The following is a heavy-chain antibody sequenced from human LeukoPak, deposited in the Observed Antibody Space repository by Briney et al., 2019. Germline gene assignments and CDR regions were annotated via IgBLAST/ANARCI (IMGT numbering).Heavy chain of an antibody. V-gene: IGHV3-74*03. Sequence: GGSLRLSCAASGFTFSRYWMHWVRQAPGKGLVWVSRIKSDGSNTKYADSVKGRFSISRDNAKNTLYLQMNSLRAEDTAVYYCAKDRILLWFGESYFDYWGQGTLVTVSS. CDR3: AKDRILLWFGESYFDY. D-gene: IGHD3-10*01. CDR1: GFTFSRYW. J-gene: IGHJ4*02. CDR2: IKSDGSNT.